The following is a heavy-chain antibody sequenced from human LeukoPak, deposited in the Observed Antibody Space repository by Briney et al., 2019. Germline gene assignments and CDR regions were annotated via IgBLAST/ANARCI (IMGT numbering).Heavy chain of an antibody. CDR2: IYHSGST. CDR1: GASISISGYF. CDR3: ARVRTTVTD. J-gene: IGHJ4*02. V-gene: IGHV4-39*07. D-gene: IGHD4-17*01. Sequence: SETLSLTCTVSGASISISGYFWGWIRQPPGKGLEWIGSIYHSGSTYYNPSLKSRVTISVDTSKNQFSLKLTSVTAADTAVYYCARVRTTVTDWGQGTLVTVSS.